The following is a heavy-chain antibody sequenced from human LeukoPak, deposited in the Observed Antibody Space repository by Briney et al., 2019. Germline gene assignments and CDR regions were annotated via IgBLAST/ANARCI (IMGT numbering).Heavy chain of an antibody. CDR1: GSTFSRYW. CDR3: ARDVGGNLGDAFDI. D-gene: IGHD4-23*01. Sequence: TGGSLRLSRAPTGSTFSRYWTHWVRQAPGKGLVWVSRINSDGSNATYADSVKGRFTISRDNAKNTLYVQMNSLRAEDTAVYYCARDVGGNLGDAFDIWGQGTMVTVS. CDR2: INSDGSNA. V-gene: IGHV3-74*03. J-gene: IGHJ3*02.